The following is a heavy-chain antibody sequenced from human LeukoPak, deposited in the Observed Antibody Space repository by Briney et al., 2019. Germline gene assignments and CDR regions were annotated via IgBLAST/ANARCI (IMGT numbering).Heavy chain of an antibody. Sequence: GGSLRLSCAASGFTFGGYAMSWVRQAPGKGLEWVSTISASGGSTYYADSVKGRFSISRDYSTNTLFVQLNSLRAEDTAVYYCAKVPDGSPPGYWYFDLWGRGTLVTVSS. J-gene: IGHJ2*01. CDR3: AKVPDGSPPGYWYFDL. V-gene: IGHV3-23*01. D-gene: IGHD5-24*01. CDR2: ISASGGST. CDR1: GFTFGGYA.